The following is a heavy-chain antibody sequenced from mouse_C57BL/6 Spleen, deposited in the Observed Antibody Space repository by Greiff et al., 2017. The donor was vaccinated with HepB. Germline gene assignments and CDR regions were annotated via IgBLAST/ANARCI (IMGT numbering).Heavy chain of an antibody. V-gene: IGHV1-81*01. Sequence: VQLQQSGAELARPGASVKLSCKASGYTFTSYGISWVKQRTGQGLEWIGEIYPRSGNTYYNEKFKGKATLTADKSSSTAYMELRSLTSEDSAVYFCENYYGSSWSFDVWCTGTTVTVSS. J-gene: IGHJ1*03. CDR3: ENYYGSSWSFDV. D-gene: IGHD1-1*01. CDR2: IYPRSGNT. CDR1: GYTFTSYG.